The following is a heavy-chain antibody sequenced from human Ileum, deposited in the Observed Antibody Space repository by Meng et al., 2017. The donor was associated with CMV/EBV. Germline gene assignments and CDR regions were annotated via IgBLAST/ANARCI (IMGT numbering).Heavy chain of an antibody. CDR2: ISGSDGFT. D-gene: IGHD1-26*01. CDR3: AEAWNSGTYHFDY. V-gene: IGHV3-23*01. CDR1: GFTFSNYA. Sequence: GGSLRLSCVASGFTFSNYAMSWVRQAPGKGLEWVSAISGSDGFTYYTDSVKGRFTISSHNSKNTLFLQMNSLIAEDTAVYYCAEAWNSGTYHFDYWGQGTLVTVSS. J-gene: IGHJ4*02.